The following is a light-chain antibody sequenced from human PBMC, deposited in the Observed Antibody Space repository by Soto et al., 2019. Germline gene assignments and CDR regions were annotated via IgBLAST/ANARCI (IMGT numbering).Light chain of an antibody. CDR1: QSVSSSY. CDR2: GAS. Sequence: DIVLTQSPGTLSLSPGERVTLSCRASQSVSSSYLAWYQQKPGQAPRLLIYGASSRATGRPDRFSGSGSGTDFTLTITRLEPEDFAVYYCQHYRTSFGGGTKVEIK. CDR3: QHYRTS. J-gene: IGKJ4*01. V-gene: IGKV3-20*01.